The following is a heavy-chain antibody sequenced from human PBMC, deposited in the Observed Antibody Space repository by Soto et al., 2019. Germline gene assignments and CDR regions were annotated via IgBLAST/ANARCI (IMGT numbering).Heavy chain of an antibody. J-gene: IGHJ4*02. D-gene: IGHD3-16*02. CDR2: INPNSGGT. CDR3: ARGYYDYVWGSYRHSGHQDY. CDR1: GYTITGYD. Sequence: VASVKLSCKAPGYTITGYDMHRVRPSPLRLRERLGWINPNSGGTNYAQKFQGRVTMTRDTSISTAYMELSRLRSDDTAVYYCARGYYDYVWGSYRHSGHQDYWGQGTLVTVSS. V-gene: IGHV1-2*02.